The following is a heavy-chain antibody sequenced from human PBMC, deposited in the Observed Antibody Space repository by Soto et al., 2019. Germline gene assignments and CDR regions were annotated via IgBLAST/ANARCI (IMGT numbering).Heavy chain of an antibody. CDR1: GGSISTSNW. CDR3: ARARFFCLLPLCP. V-gene: IGHV4-4*02. D-gene: IGHD3-3*01. Sequence: QVQLQESGPGLVKPSGTLSLTCAVSGGSISTSNWWAWVRQSPGTGLDWLGEVYHSGDTNYNPSLKRPGPGSVHLPQDSFSLKLTSCTGPDTAGYFFARARFFCLLPLCPWGQGTLVTVSS. CDR2: VYHSGDT. J-gene: IGHJ5*02.